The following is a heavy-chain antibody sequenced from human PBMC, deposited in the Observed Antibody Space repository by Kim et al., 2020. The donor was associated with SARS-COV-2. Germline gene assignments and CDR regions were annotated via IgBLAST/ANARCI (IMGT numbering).Heavy chain of an antibody. J-gene: IGHJ6*03. CDR1: GFTFSGYA. CDR3: AKGGSSSGPINYYYIDV. CDR2: ISGSGGNT. Sequence: GGSLRLSCAASGFTFSGYAMSWVRQAPGKGLEWVSVISGSGGNTYYADSVKGRFTISRDNSQNTLYLQMNSLRAEDTAIYYCAKGGSSSGPINYYYIDVWGKGTTVTVSS. D-gene: IGHD6-13*01. V-gene: IGHV3-23*01.